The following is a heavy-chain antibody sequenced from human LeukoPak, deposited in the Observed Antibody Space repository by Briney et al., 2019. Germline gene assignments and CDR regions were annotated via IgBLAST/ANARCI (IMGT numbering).Heavy chain of an antibody. CDR1: GFTFGDYA. J-gene: IGHJ6*03. V-gene: IGHV3-49*04. Sequence: GGSLRLSCAASGFTFGDYAMSWVRQAPGKGLQWVGFLRSKTYTETTEYAASVKGRFIISRDDSKSIAYLQMDSLKTKDTAVYYGSRVAGGSYYYYYMDVWGKGTTVTVSS. CDR2: LRSKTYTETT. CDR3: SRVAGGSYYYYYMDV. D-gene: IGHD3-16*01.